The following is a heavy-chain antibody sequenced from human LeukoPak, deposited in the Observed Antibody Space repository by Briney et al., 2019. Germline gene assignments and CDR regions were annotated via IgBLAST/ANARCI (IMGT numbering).Heavy chain of an antibody. Sequence: GGSLRLSCEGSGFTFSNYSMNWVRQAPGKGLEWVSFISSGSDYILYADSVKGRFTISRDIAKNSMLLQMHSLRAEDTAVYYCARAGSENYYKLDYWGQGTLVTVSS. CDR2: ISSGSDYI. D-gene: IGHD1-26*01. CDR1: GFTFSNYS. V-gene: IGHV3-21*06. J-gene: IGHJ4*02. CDR3: ARAGSENYYKLDY.